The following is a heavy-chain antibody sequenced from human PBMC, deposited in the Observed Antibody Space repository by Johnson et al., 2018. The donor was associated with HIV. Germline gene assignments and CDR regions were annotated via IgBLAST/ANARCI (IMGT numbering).Heavy chain of an antibody. J-gene: IGHJ3*02. CDR2: ISSSGSTI. V-gene: IGHV3-11*04. Sequence: QVQLVESGGGVVRPGGSLRLSCAASGFTFSDYYMSWIRQAPGKGLEWVSYISSSGSTIYYADSVKCRFTISRDNAKNSLYMQMNSLRAEDTAVYYCARTPSLPGAFDIWGQGTMVTVSS. CDR3: ARTPSLPGAFDI. CDR1: GFTFSDYY.